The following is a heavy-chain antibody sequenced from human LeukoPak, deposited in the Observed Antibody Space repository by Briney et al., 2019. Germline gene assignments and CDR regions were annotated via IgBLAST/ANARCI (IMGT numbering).Heavy chain of an antibody. Sequence: SETLSLTCAVYGGSFSGYYWGWIRQPPGKGLEWIGEINHSGSTNYNPSLKSRVTISVDTSKNQFSLKLSSVTAADTAVYYCANERIVGATYGMDVWGQGTTVTVSS. CDR3: ANERIVGATYGMDV. J-gene: IGHJ6*02. CDR1: GGSFSGYY. V-gene: IGHV4-34*01. CDR2: INHSGST. D-gene: IGHD1-26*01.